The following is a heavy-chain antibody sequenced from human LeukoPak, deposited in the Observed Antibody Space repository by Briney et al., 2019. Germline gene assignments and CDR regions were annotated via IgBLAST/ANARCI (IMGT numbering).Heavy chain of an antibody. CDR3: AKDPSSGWV. V-gene: IGHV3-23*01. CDR1: GFTFNSYA. D-gene: IGHD6-19*01. CDR2: ISGSGGST. Sequence: GGSLRLSCAASGFTFNSYAMTWIRPAPGKGLEWVSAISGSGGSTYYADSVKGRFTISRDNSKNTLYLQMNSLRAEDTAVYYCAKDPSSGWVWGQGTLVTVSS. J-gene: IGHJ4*02.